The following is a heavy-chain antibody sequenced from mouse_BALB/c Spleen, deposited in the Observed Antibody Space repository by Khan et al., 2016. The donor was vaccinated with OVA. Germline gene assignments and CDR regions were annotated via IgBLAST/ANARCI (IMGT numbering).Heavy chain of an antibody. Sequence: VQLKQSGPGLVAPSQSLSITCTVSGFSLTDYAVSWIRQPPGKGLEWLGVIWGGGSKYYNSALKSNLSISKDNSTSQVFLKMNSLQTYDTAMYYWAKDPPYYAMDYWGQGTSVTVSS. J-gene: IGHJ4*01. CDR2: IWGGGSK. CDR3: AKDPPYYAMDY. CDR1: GFSLTDYA. V-gene: IGHV2-6-5*01.